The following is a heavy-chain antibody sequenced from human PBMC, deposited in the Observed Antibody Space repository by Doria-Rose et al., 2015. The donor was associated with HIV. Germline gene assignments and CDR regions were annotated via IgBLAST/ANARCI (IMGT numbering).Heavy chain of an antibody. Sequence: VQLQESGGGLVRPGGSLRLSCATSGSTFSSHRINWVRQAPGKGLEWVSSISSTSAYINYADSVRGRFTISRDNARNSLYLQMDSLRAEDTAIYYCATGVSLDYWGQGTLVTVSS. J-gene: IGHJ4*02. CDR3: ATGVSLDY. CDR1: GSTFSSHR. D-gene: IGHD3-10*01. CDR2: ISSTSAYI. V-gene: IGHV3-21*01.